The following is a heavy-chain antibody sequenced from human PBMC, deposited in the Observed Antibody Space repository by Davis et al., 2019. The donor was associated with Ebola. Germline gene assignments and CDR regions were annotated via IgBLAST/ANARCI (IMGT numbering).Heavy chain of an antibody. D-gene: IGHD3-22*01. V-gene: IGHV3-73*01. J-gene: IGHJ6*02. Sequence: GESLKISCAASGFTFSGSAMHWVRQASGKGLEWVGRIRSKANSYATAYAASVKGRFTISRDDSKNTAYLQMNSLKTEDTAVYYCTRRAGPVVDVYYYGMDVWGQGTTVTVSS. CDR2: IRSKANSYAT. CDR3: TRRAGPVVDVYYYGMDV. CDR1: GFTFSGSA.